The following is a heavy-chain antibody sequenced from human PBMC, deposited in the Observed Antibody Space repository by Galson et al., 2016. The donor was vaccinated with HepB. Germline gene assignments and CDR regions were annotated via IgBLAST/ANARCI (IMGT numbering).Heavy chain of an antibody. Sequence: SLRLSCAASGFTFSIYAMSWVRRAPGKGLEWVSAISGSGSSTYYADSVKGRFTISRDNAENSLYLQMNSLRAEDTAVYYCARVRWLEPLDYWGQGTLVTVSS. CDR3: ARVRWLEPLDY. D-gene: IGHD6-19*01. CDR2: ISGSGSST. CDR1: GFTFSIYA. J-gene: IGHJ4*02. V-gene: IGHV3-23*01.